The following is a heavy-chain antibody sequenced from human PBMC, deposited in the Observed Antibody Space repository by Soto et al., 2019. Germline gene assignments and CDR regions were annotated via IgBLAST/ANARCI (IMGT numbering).Heavy chain of an antibody. J-gene: IGHJ4*02. CDR1: GYTFTSYG. CDR2: ISAYNGNT. V-gene: IGHV1-18*01. CDR3: ARVSPSARAAEP. D-gene: IGHD6-13*01. Sequence: QVQLVQSGAEVKKPGASVRVSCKASGYTFTSYGISWVRQAPGQGLEWMGWISAYNGNTNYAQSLQGRVTMTTDTSPTTAYMELRSLKSDDTAVYYCARVSPSARAAEPWGQGTLVTVS.